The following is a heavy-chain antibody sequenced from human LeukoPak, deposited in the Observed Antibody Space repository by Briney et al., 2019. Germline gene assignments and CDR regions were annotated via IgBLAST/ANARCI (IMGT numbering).Heavy chain of an antibody. Sequence: GGSLRLSCAPSGFTLSTYTMNSVRQAPGKGLQWFSYISSSSSTIYYADSVKGRFTISRDNAKNSLYLQMNSLRDEDTAVYYCAREYSSSSGRAFDIWGQGTMVTVSS. CDR2: ISSSSSTI. D-gene: IGHD6-6*01. CDR1: GFTLSTYT. V-gene: IGHV3-48*02. CDR3: AREYSSSSGRAFDI. J-gene: IGHJ3*02.